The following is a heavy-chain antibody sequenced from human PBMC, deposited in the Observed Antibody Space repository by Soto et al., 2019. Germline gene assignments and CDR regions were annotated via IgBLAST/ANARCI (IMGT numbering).Heavy chain of an antibody. D-gene: IGHD1-1*01. CDR1: GFTFSSYS. J-gene: IGHJ4*02. CDR3: ARDQLERLDFDY. V-gene: IGHV3-21*01. CDR2: ISSSSSYI. Sequence: GSLRLSCAASGFTFSSYSMNWVRQAPGKGLEWVSSISSSSSYIYYADSVKGRFTISRDNAKNSLYLQMNSLRAEDTAVYYCARDQLERLDFDYWGQGTLVTVSS.